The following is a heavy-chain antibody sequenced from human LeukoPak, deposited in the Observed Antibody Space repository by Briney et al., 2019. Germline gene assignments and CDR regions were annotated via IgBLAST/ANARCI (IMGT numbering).Heavy chain of an antibody. CDR1: GFTFSSYA. V-gene: IGHV3-23*01. CDR3: AKGPHILTGDYYYGMDV. D-gene: IGHD3-9*01. CDR2: ISGSGGST. J-gene: IGHJ6*02. Sequence: PGGSLRLSCAASGFTFSSYAMSWVRQAPGKGLEWVSAISGSGGSTYYADSVKGRFTISRDNSKNTLYLQMNSLRAEDTAVYYCAKGPHILTGDYYYGMDVWGQGTTVTASS.